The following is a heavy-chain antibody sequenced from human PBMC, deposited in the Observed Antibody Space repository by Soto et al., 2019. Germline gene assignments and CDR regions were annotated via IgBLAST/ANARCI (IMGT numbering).Heavy chain of an antibody. V-gene: IGHV4-39*01. Sequence: SETLSLTCTVSGGSISSSSYYWGWLRQPPGKGLEWIGSIYYSGSTYYNPSLKSRGTISVDTSNNQFSQKLSSLTAATPAVYHRARPGIAAGGNIIGYDMEVWGQGTTVTVSS. CDR1: GGSISSSSYY. J-gene: IGHJ6*02. D-gene: IGHD6-13*01. CDR2: IYYSGST. CDR3: ARPGIAAGGNIIGYDMEV.